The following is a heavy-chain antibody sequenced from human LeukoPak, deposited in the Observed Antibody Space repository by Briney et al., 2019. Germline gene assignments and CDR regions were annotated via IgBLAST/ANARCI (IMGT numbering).Heavy chain of an antibody. Sequence: PSETLSLTCTVSGVSISTTSYYWGWIRQPPGKGLEWIGTVFYRGSSFYTPSLKSRVTMSVDTSKNQLSLTLNSVTASDTAVYYCARGGASGSHLHWFDPWGQGTLVTVSS. CDR3: ARGGASGSHLHWFDP. CDR2: VFYRGSS. V-gene: IGHV4-39*01. D-gene: IGHD3-10*01. J-gene: IGHJ5*02. CDR1: GVSISTTSYY.